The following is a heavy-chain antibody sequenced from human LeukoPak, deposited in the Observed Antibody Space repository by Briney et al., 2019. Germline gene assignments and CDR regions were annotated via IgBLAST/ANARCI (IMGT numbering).Heavy chain of an antibody. J-gene: IGHJ5*02. CDR1: GGSISDYY. V-gene: IGHV4-4*07. CDR2: IYVSGST. D-gene: IGHD3-22*01. Sequence: PSETLSLTCTVSGGSISDYYWTWIRQSAGKGLEWIGRIYVSGSTKYNPSLNPSVKSRVTISVDVSKNQFSLRMSSVTAADTALYYCARDRYDSVYNWFDPWGRGILVTVSS. CDR3: ARDRYDSVYNWFDP.